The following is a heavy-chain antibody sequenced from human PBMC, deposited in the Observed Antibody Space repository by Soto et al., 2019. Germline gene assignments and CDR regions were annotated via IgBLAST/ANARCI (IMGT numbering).Heavy chain of an antibody. V-gene: IGHV3-21*01. CDR1: GFTFSSYS. CDR2: ISSSSSYI. D-gene: IGHD2-15*01. Sequence: EVQLVESGGGLDKPGGSLRLSCAASGFTFSSYSMNWVRQAPGKGLEWVSSISSSSSYIYYADSVKGRFTISRDNAKNSLYLPMYSLRAEDTAVYYCARDLLAGDAFDIWGQGTMVTVSS. J-gene: IGHJ3*02. CDR3: ARDLLAGDAFDI.